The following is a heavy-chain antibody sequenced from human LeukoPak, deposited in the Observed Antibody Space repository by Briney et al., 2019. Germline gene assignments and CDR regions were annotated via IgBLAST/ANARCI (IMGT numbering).Heavy chain of an antibody. CDR2: IYYSGST. CDR3: ARVRDGVLPDY. D-gene: IGHD4-17*01. CDR1: GGSFSGYY. V-gene: IGHV4-30-4*08. J-gene: IGHJ4*02. Sequence: TLSLTCAVYGGSFSGYYWSWIRQPPGKGLEWIGYIYYSGSTYYNPSLKSRVTISVDTSKNQFSLKLSSVTAADTAVYYCARVRDGVLPDYWGQGTLVTVSS.